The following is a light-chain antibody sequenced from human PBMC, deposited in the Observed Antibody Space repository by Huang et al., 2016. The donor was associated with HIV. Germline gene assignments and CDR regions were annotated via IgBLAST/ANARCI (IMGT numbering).Light chain of an antibody. CDR3: QQYDNWPPFT. CDR2: DAS. V-gene: IGKV3-15*01. CDR1: PSVRSN. J-gene: IGKJ3*01. Sequence: EIVMTQSPGTLSVSPGERATLSCRASPSVRSNLAWSQQKPGQAPRLLIYDASTRATGVPARFSGSGSGTQFTLSISSLQSEDFAVYYCQQYDNWPPFTFGPGTKVDIK.